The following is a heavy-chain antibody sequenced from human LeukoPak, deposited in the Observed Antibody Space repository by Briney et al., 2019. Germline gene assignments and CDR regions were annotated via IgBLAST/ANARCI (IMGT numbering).Heavy chain of an antibody. CDR2: FYHSGST. Sequence: SETLSLTCAVSDYSISSGYYWGWIRQPPGKGLEWIGNFYHSGSTYYNPSLKSRVTISVDTSKNQFSLKLSSVTAADTAVYYCARLWSGGEGYWGQGTLVTVSS. CDR1: DYSISSGYY. J-gene: IGHJ4*02. V-gene: IGHV4-38-2*01. CDR3: ARLWSGGEGY. D-gene: IGHD4-17*01.